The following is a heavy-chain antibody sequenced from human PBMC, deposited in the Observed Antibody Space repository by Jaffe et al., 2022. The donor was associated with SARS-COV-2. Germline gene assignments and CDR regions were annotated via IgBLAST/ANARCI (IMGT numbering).Heavy chain of an antibody. D-gene: IGHD3-22*01. J-gene: IGHJ3*02. Sequence: QITLKESGPTLLRPTQTLTLTCTFSGFSLTTSGVGVGWIRQPPGRALEWLALISWDDDKRYSPSLKSRLTITKDTSKNQVVLAMTNMDPVDTATYYCAHTLGYYDINGHYPGFDAFDIWGQGTLVTVSS. V-gene: IGHV2-5*02. CDR1: GFSLTTSGVG. CDR3: AHTLGYYDINGHYPGFDAFDI. CDR2: ISWDDDK.